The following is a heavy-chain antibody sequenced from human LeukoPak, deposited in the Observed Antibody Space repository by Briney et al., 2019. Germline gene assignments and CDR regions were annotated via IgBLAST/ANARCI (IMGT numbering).Heavy chain of an antibody. D-gene: IGHD3-3*01. CDR3: ARDQGFWSGYGMDV. V-gene: IGHV3-11*01. J-gene: IGHJ6*02. CDR2: ISSSGSTI. Sequence: PGGSLRLSCAASGFTFSDYYMSWIRQAPGKGLEWVSYISSSGSTIYYADSVKGRFIISRDNSKNTVYLQMNSLRVEDTAVYYCARDQGFWSGYGMDVWGQGTTVIVSS. CDR1: GFTFSDYY.